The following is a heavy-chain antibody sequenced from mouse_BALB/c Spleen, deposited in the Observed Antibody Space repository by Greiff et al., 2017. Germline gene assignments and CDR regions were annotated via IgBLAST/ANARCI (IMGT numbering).Heavy chain of an antibody. D-gene: IGHD1-2*01. CDR3: ARDRTTASYFDY. J-gene: IGHJ2*01. Sequence: EVMLVESGGGLVQPGGSLKLSCAASGFTFSSYGMSWVRQTPDKRLELVATINSNGGSTYYPDSVKGRFTISRDNAKNTLYLQMSSLKSEDTAMYYCARDRTTASYFDYWGQGTTLTVSS. CDR2: INSNGGST. CDR1: GFTFSSYG. V-gene: IGHV5-6-3*01.